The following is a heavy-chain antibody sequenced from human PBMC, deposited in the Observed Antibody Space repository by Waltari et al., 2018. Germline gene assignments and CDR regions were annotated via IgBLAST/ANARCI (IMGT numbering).Heavy chain of an antibody. CDR2: IIPILGIA. CDR3: ARRRGYCSGGSCTEQYYFDY. V-gene: IGHV1-69*04. Sequence: QVQLVQSGAEVKKPGSSVKVSCKASGGTFSSYAISWVRQAPGPGLEWMGGIIPILGIANYAQKFQGRVTITADESTSTAYMELSSLRSEDTAVYYCARRRGYCSGGSCTEQYYFDYWGQGTLVTVSS. CDR1: GGTFSSYA. J-gene: IGHJ4*02. D-gene: IGHD2-15*01.